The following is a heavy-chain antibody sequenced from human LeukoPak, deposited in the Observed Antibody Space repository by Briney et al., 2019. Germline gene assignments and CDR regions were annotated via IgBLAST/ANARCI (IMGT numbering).Heavy chain of an antibody. V-gene: IGHV1-18*01. CDR1: GYTFTSYG. J-gene: IGHJ6*03. Sequence: ASVKVSCKASGYTFTSYGISWVRQAPGQGLEWMGWISGYNGNTNYVQKLQGRVTMTTDTSTSTAYMQLTRLRSDDTAVYYCARTSDPRDYMDVWGKGTTVTISS. CDR2: ISGYNGNT. CDR3: ARTSDPRDYMDV.